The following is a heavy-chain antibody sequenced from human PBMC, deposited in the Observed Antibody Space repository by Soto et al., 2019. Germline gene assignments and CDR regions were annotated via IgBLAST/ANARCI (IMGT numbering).Heavy chain of an antibody. CDR2: IIPIFGTA. J-gene: IGHJ6*02. CDR1: GGTFSSYA. V-gene: IGHV1-69*01. D-gene: IGHD3-22*01. Sequence: QVQLVQSGAEVKKPGSSVKVSCKASGGTFSSYAISWVRQAPGQGLEWMGGIIPIFGTANYAQKFQGRVTITADEFTSTAYMELSSLRSEDTAVYYCARCYYYDSSGYYYYGMDVWGQGTTVTVSS. CDR3: ARCYYYDSSGYYYYGMDV.